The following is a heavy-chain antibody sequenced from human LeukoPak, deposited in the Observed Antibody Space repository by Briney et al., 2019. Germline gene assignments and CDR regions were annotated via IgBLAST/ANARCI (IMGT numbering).Heavy chain of an antibody. CDR1: GGSISSSSYY. Sequence: SETLSLTCTISGGSISSSSYYWGWIRQPPGKGLEWIGSIYYSGSTYYNPSLKSRVTISVDTSKNQFSLKLSSVTAADTAVYYCARGPHYYYDSSGYIYWGQGTLVTVSS. CDR3: ARGPHYYYDSSGYIY. D-gene: IGHD3-22*01. J-gene: IGHJ4*02. V-gene: IGHV4-39*07. CDR2: IYYSGST.